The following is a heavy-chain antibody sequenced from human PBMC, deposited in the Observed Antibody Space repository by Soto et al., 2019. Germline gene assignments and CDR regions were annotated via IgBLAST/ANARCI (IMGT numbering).Heavy chain of an antibody. D-gene: IGHD3-10*01. CDR3: ARDSLRAYYGSGSYFIS. CDR2: IIPIFGTA. CDR1: GGTFSSYA. Sequence: QVQLVQSGAEVKKPGSSVMVSCKASGGTFSSYAISWVRRAPGQGLEWMGGIIPIFGTANYAQKFQGRVTITADESTSTAYMELSSLRSEDTAVYYCARDSLRAYYGSGSYFISWGQGTLVTVSS. J-gene: IGHJ5*02. V-gene: IGHV1-69*01.